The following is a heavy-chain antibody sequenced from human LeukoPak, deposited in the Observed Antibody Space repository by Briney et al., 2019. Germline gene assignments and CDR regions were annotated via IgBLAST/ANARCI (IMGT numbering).Heavy chain of an antibody. D-gene: IGHD3-10*01. Sequence: PSETLSLTCTVSGGSISSYYWSWIRQPPGKGLEWIGYIYATGSTNYNPSLKSRVTISVDTYKNQFSLNLRSVTAADTAVYYCARHGSVRSPLGPWGQGTLVTVSS. V-gene: IGHV4-4*09. CDR1: GGSISSYY. CDR3: ARHGSVRSPLGP. CDR2: IYATGST. J-gene: IGHJ5*02.